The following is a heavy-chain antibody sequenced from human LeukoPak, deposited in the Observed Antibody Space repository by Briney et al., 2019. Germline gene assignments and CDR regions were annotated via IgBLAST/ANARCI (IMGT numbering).Heavy chain of an antibody. Sequence: ASETLSLTCTVSGGSISSYYWSWIRQPPGKGLEWIGYIYYSGSTNYNPSLKSRVTISVDTSKNQFSLKLSSVTAADTAVYYCARGPGSFDYWGQGTLVTVSS. J-gene: IGHJ4*02. V-gene: IGHV4-59*01. CDR2: IYYSGST. CDR1: GGSISSYY. D-gene: IGHD1-1*01. CDR3: ARGPGSFDY.